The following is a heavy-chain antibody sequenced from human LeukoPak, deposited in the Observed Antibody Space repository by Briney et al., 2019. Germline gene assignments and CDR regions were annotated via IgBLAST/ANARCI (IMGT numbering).Heavy chain of an antibody. V-gene: IGHV3-30*18. CDR2: ISHDGTNK. CDR3: AKAGGWLQLWYFFDY. J-gene: IGHJ4*02. CDR1: GFTFSSYG. D-gene: IGHD5-18*01. Sequence: GGSLRLSCAASGFTFSSYGIHWVRQAPGKGLEWVAVISHDGTNKYYADSVKGRFTISRDNSKNTLYLQMNSLRAEDTAVYYCAKAGGWLQLWYFFDYWGQGTLVTISS.